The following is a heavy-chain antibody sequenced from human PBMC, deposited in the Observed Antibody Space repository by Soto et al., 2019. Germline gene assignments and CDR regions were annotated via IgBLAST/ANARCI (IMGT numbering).Heavy chain of an antibody. CDR2: IIPIFGTA. CDR3: ARDLGGYSGYDNNWFDP. CDR1: GGTFSSYA. J-gene: IGHJ5*02. D-gene: IGHD5-12*01. Sequence: ASVKVSCKASGGTFSSYAISWVRQAPGQGLEWMGGIIPIFGTANYAQKFQGRVTITADESTSTAYMELSSLRSEDTAVYYCARDLGGYSGYDNNWFDPWGQGTLVTVSS. V-gene: IGHV1-69*13.